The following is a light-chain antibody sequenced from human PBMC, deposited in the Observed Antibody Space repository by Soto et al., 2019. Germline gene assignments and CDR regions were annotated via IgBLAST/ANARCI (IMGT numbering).Light chain of an antibody. V-gene: IGLV1-40*01. CDR2: GNS. CDR1: SSNIGAGYD. Sequence: QSVLTQPPSVSGAPGQRVTISCTGSSSNIGAGYDVHWYQQLPGTAPKLLIYGNSNRPSGVPDRFSGSKSGTSASLAITGLQAEDEADYYCQSYDSSLRSVFGGGTKVIVL. J-gene: IGLJ2*01. CDR3: QSYDSSLRSV.